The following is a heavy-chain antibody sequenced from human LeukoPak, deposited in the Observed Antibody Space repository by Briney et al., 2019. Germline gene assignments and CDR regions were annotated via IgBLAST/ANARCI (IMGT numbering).Heavy chain of an antibody. D-gene: IGHD5-18*01. CDR3: ARQLRADVDTAMVWSNETFRYYYYYMDV. CDR2: IYPGDSDT. CDR1: GYSFTSYW. V-gene: IGHV5-51*01. J-gene: IGHJ6*03. Sequence: GESLQISCKGSGYSFTSYWIGWVRQMPGKGLEWMGIIYPGDSDTRYSPSFQGQVTISADKSISTAYLQWSSLKASDTAMYYCARQLRADVDTAMVWSNETFRYYYYYMDVWGKGTTVTISS.